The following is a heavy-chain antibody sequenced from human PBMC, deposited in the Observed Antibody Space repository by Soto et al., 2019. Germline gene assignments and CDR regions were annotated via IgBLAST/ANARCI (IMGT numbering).Heavy chain of an antibody. D-gene: IGHD3-10*01. Sequence: PGESLKISCKGSGYSFTSYWIGWVRQMPGKGLEWMGIIYPGDSDTRYSPSFQGQVTISADKSISTAYLQWSSLKASDTAMYYCATTYYYFSGSYQYYYYGMDVWGQRTTVTVSS. CDR2: IYPGDSDT. V-gene: IGHV5-51*01. CDR1: GYSFTSYW. J-gene: IGHJ6*02. CDR3: ATTYYYFSGSYQYYYYGMDV.